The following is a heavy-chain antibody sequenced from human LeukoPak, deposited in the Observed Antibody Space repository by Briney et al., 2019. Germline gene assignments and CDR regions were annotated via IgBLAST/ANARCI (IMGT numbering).Heavy chain of an antibody. CDR1: GYTFTNYF. CDR3: ARDSSSSSLDY. Sequence: ASVKVSCKASGYTFTNYFMHWVRQAPGQGLEWMGIINPSGGSTTYAQRFQGRVTMTRDTSTSTVYMELSSLRSEDTAVFYRARDSSSSSLDYWGQGTLVTVSS. D-gene: IGHD6-6*01. CDR2: INPSGGST. J-gene: IGHJ4*02. V-gene: IGHV1-46*01.